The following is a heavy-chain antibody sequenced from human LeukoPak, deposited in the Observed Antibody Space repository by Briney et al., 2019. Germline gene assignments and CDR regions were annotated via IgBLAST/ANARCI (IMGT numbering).Heavy chain of an antibody. V-gene: IGHV1-46*01. Sequence: ASVKVSCKASGYSFTSHYMHWVRQAPGQGLEWLGLINPSGSSTLYAQKFQGRVTMTRDMSTTTDYMELSSLRSEDTAVYYCARDNSVGDVAWWLDPWGQGTLVTVSS. CDR2: INPSGSST. D-gene: IGHD1-26*01. CDR1: GYSFTSHY. CDR3: ARDNSVGDVAWWLDP. J-gene: IGHJ5*02.